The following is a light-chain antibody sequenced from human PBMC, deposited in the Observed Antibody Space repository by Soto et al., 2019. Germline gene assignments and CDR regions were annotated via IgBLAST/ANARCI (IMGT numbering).Light chain of an antibody. Sequence: EIQMTQSPSSLSASVGDRVTITCRASQSISSYLNWYQQKPGKAPKLLIYAASSLQSGVPSRFSGSGSGTDFTLTISSLQPEDFATYYCQQSYSTPLTCGPGTKV. J-gene: IGKJ3*01. V-gene: IGKV1-39*01. CDR3: QQSYSTPLT. CDR1: QSISSY. CDR2: AAS.